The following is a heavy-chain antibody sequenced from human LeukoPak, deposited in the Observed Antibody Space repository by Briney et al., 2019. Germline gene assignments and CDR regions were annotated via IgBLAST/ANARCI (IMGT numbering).Heavy chain of an antibody. J-gene: IGHJ6*03. CDR2: ISAYNGNT. Sequence: ASVKVSCKASGYTFTSYGISWVRQAPGQGLEWMGWISAYNGNTNYAQKLQGRVTMTTDTSTSTAYMELRSLRSDDTAVYYCARENFGRGTTRYYYYYYYMDVWGKGTTVTVSS. V-gene: IGHV1-18*01. CDR1: GYTFTSYG. CDR3: ARENFGRGTTRYYYYYYYMDV. D-gene: IGHD2-15*01.